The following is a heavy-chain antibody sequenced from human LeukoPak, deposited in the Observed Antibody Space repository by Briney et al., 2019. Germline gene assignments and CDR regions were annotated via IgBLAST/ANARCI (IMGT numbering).Heavy chain of an antibody. D-gene: IGHD3-16*02. J-gene: IGHJ4*02. CDR2: ISSSGSTI. CDR3: ARDLHGVMITFGGVIDPPGY. V-gene: IGHV3-11*01. CDR1: GFTFSDYY. Sequence: GGSLRLSCAVSGFTFSDYYMSWIRQAPGKGLEWVSYISSSGSTIYYADSVKGRFTISRDNAKNSLYLQMNSLRAEDTAVYYCARDLHGVMITFGGVIDPPGYWGQGTLVTVSS.